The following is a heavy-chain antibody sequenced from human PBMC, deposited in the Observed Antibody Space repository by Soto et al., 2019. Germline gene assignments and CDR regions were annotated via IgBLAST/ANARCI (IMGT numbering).Heavy chain of an antibody. D-gene: IGHD5-18*01. Sequence: PSETLSLTCTVSGGSISSGDYYWSWIRQPPGKGLEWIGYIYYSGSTYYDPSLKSRVTISVDTSKNQFSLKLSSVTAADTAVYYCARRQPYSYGYAGAFDIWGQGTMVTVSS. CDR1: GGSISSGDYY. CDR2: IYYSGST. V-gene: IGHV4-30-4*01. CDR3: ARRQPYSYGYAGAFDI. J-gene: IGHJ3*02.